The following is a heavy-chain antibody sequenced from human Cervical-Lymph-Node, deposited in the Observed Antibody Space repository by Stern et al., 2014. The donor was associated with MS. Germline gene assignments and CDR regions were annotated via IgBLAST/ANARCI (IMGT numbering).Heavy chain of an antibody. Sequence: QVQLQQWGAGLLKPSETLSLTCAVYGGSFSGYYWSWIRQPPGKGLEWIGEINHSGSTNYNPSLKSRVTISVDTSKNQFSLKLSSVTAADTAVYYCARVAGSGWYRYWGQGTLVTVSS. V-gene: IGHV4-34*01. CDR1: GGSFSGYY. J-gene: IGHJ4*02. CDR3: ARVAGSGWYRY. CDR2: INHSGST. D-gene: IGHD6-19*01.